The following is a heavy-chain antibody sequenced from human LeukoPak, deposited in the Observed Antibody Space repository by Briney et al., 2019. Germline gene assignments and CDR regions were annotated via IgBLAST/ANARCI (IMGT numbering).Heavy chain of an antibody. D-gene: IGHD2-15*01. CDR3: ARDHGRYCSGGSCYFGGFFEY. CDR1: GFTFSNYW. V-gene: IGHV3-7*03. J-gene: IGHJ4*02. CDR2: IKQDGREK. Sequence: GGSLRLSCAASGFTFSNYWMSWVRQAPGKGLEWVANIKQDGREKYYVDSVKGRFTISRDNAKNSLYLQMNSLRAEDTAVYYCARDHGRYCSGGSCYFGGFFEYWGQGTLGTVSS.